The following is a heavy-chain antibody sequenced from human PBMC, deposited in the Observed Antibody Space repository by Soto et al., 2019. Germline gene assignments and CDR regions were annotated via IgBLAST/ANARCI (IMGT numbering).Heavy chain of an antibody. CDR2: IIPIFGTA. D-gene: IGHD6-6*01. CDR1: GGTFSSYA. Sequence: QVQLVQSGAEVKKPGSSVKVSCKASGGTFSSYAICWVRQAPGQGLEWMGGIIPIFGTANYAQKFQGRVTITADESTSTAYMELSSLRSEDTAVYYCARDPGPFIAARPNFWVYWGQGTLVTVSS. CDR3: ARDPGPFIAARPNFWVY. V-gene: IGHV1-69*01. J-gene: IGHJ4*02.